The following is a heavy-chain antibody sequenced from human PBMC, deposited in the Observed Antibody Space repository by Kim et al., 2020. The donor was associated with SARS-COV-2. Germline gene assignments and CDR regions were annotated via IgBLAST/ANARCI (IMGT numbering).Heavy chain of an antibody. V-gene: IGHV4-59*02. CDR3: ARERPNNRVWGQWFDV. Sequence: SETLSLTCSVSGDSVTDYVYSWIRQPPGKGLEWIAYMFFRGTTKYNPSLESRLSTSVDASKNQLSLILSSVTAADTATYFCARERPNNRVWGQWFDVWG. D-gene: IGHD1-26*01. J-gene: IGHJ5*01. CDR2: MFFRGTT. CDR1: GDSVTDYV.